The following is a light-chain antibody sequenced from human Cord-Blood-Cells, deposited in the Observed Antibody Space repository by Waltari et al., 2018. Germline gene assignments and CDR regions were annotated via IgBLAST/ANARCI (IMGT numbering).Light chain of an antibody. V-gene: IGLV2-14*03. CDR2: DVS. CDR1: SSDVGGYNY. Sequence: QSALTQPASVSGSPGQSITISCTGTSSDVGGYNYVSWYQQHPGKAPKLMIYDVSNRPSGVSNRFSGSKYGNTASLTISGLQAEDEADYYCSSYTSSSTPWVFGGGTKLTVL. CDR3: SSYTSSSTPWV. J-gene: IGLJ3*02.